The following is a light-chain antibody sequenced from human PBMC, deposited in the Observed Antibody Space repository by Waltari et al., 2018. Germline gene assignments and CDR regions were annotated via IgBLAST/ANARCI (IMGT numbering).Light chain of an antibody. CDR3: QQFTSSDRTFG. Sequence: EIVLTQSPDTLSLSPGEGATLSCRASQSLTSSSLAWYQQKPGQTPRLLISATFNRATGVPDRFSGSGSGTDFTLTISRLEREDFAVYYCQQFTSSDRTFGFGPGTKV. CDR1: QSLTSSS. J-gene: IGKJ3*01. CDR2: ATF. V-gene: IGKV3-20*01.